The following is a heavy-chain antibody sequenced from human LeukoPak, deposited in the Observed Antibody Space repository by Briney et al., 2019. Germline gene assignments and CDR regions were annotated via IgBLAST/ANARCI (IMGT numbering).Heavy chain of an antibody. V-gene: IGHV1-18*01. Sequence: ASVKVSCKASGYTFTSYAMNWVRQAPGQGLEWMGWISAYNGNTNYAQKFQGRITMTTDTSTSTAYMELRSLRSDDTAVYYCARDLKMGYSSGRYSWGTGSSNDCWGQGTLVTVSS. CDR3: ARDLKMGYSSGRYSWGTGSSNDC. CDR1: GYTFTSYA. J-gene: IGHJ4*02. D-gene: IGHD6-19*01. CDR2: ISAYNGNT.